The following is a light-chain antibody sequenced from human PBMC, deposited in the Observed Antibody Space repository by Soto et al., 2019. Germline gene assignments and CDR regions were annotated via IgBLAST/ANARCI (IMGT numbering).Light chain of an antibody. CDR2: AAS. J-gene: IGKJ3*01. Sequence: DIQLTQSPSFLSASVGDRVTITCRASQDTRRYLAWYQQKPGKAPKLLIYAASTLQSGVPSRFRGSGSGTEFTRTISSLQPEDFATYYCQRPGVFGPGTKVDI. CDR3: QRPGV. CDR1: QDTRRY. V-gene: IGKV1-9*01.